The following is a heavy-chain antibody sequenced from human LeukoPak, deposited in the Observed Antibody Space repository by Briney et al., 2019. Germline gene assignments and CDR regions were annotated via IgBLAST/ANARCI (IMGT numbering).Heavy chain of an antibody. CDR3: ARDPSQSSGYLSPHFDY. D-gene: IGHD3-22*01. CDR1: GFTFSSYA. J-gene: IGHJ4*02. Sequence: PGGSLRLSCAASGFTFSSYAMSWVRQAPGKGLEWVSAISGSGGSTYYADSVKGRFTISRDNAKNSLYLQMNSLRAEDTAVYYCARDPSQSSGYLSPHFDYWGQGTLVTVSS. CDR2: ISGSGGST. V-gene: IGHV3-23*01.